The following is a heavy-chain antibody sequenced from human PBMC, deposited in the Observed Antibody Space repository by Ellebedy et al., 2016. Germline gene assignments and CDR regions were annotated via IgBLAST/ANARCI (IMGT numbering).Heavy chain of an antibody. D-gene: IGHD5-12*01. J-gene: IGHJ6*03. V-gene: IGHV4-59*13. CDR2: LYDSGTT. CDR1: GASIAKYN. Sequence: SETLSLTXTVSGASIAKYNWTWIRQPPGKGLEWVGSLYDSGTTDYSSSLKTRLTLSIDTSTKQLSLTLTSVTTADTAIYFCAREFRGRAYSGFDFYYYQYMDVWGTGTTVTVSS. CDR3: AREFRGRAYSGFDFYYYQYMDV.